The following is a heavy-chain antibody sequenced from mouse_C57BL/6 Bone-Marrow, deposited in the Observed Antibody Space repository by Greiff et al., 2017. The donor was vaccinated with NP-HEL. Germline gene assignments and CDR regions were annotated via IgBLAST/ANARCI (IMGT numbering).Heavy chain of an antibody. CDR1: WFSLPTFGMG. CDR3: ARNYFFDY. V-gene: IGHV8-8*01. Sequence: PLQESVPWLLQPSHSLRLSCSFSWFSLPTFGMGFVWLRPPSGLGLEWLAHIWWDDDTYYNPALKSRLTISKDTSKNQVFLKIANVDTADTATYYCARNYFFDYWGQGTTLTVSS. CDR2: IWWDDDT. J-gene: IGHJ2*01. D-gene: IGHD1-1*01.